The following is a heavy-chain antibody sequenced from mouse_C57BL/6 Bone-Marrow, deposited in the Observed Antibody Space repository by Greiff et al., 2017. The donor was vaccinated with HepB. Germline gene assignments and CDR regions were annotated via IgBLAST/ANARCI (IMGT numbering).Heavy chain of an antibody. CDR3: ARNYYGSSYGYFDV. CDR2: IDPSDSYT. V-gene: IGHV1-59*01. J-gene: IGHJ1*03. CDR1: GYTFTSYW. Sequence: QVQLQQPGAELVRPGTSVKLSCKASGYTFTSYWMHWVKQRPGQGLEWIGVIDPSDSYTNYNQKFKGKATLTVDTSSSTAYMQLSSLTSVDSAVYYCARNYYGSSYGYFDVWGTGTTVTVSS. D-gene: IGHD1-1*01.